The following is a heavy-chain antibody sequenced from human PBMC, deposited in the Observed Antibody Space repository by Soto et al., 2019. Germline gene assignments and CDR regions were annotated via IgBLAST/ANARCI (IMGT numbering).Heavy chain of an antibody. Sequence: XSVKVSCKASGYSFTGYFMHWVRQAPGQGLEWMGWINPITGGTNYAQKFQGRVAMTRDTSISTAYMELSSLRSDDTAVYYCARPAGGSDSWGQGTLVTVSS. CDR1: GYSFTGYF. J-gene: IGHJ5*01. CDR2: INPITGGT. CDR3: ARPAGGSDS. V-gene: IGHV1-2*02.